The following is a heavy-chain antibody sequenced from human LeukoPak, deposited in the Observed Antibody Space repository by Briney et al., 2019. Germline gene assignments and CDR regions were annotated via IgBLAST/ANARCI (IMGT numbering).Heavy chain of an antibody. J-gene: IGHJ6*02. Sequence: GGSLRLSCAASGFTFSTYGMHWVRQAPGKGLEWGAIIWFDDTKKYYTDSLKGRFTISRDNSKNTLYLQMNSLRAEDTAVYYCAGSGPQGGYYYGLDVWGQGTTVTVSS. V-gene: IGHV3-33*01. CDR2: IWFDDTKK. CDR1: GFTFSTYG. CDR3: AGSGPQGGYYYGLDV. D-gene: IGHD3-10*01.